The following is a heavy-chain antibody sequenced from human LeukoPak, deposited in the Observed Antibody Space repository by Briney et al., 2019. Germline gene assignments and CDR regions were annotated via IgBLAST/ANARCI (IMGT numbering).Heavy chain of an antibody. V-gene: IGHV3-53*01. CDR1: GFAVSSNF. Sequence: PGGSLRLSCAASGFAVSSNFMSWVRQAPGKGLEWVSVLYSGGTTNYADSVKGRFIISTDNSKDTLYLQMNSLRAEDTAVYYCARDGYGYNYMDVWGKGITVTVSS. D-gene: IGHD1-1*01. CDR2: LYSGGTT. J-gene: IGHJ6*03. CDR3: ARDGYGYNYMDV.